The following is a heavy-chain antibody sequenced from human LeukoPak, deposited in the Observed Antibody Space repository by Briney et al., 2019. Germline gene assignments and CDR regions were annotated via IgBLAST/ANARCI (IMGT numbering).Heavy chain of an antibody. V-gene: IGHV1-18*01. CDR1: GYTFTSYG. Sequence: GASVKDSCMASGYTFTSYGISWVRQAPGQGLEWMGWICAYKGNTNYAQKLQGRVTMTTDTSTSTAYMELRRLRSDDTAVYYCGRDPPLPITMIVEEGDAFDIWGQGTMVTVSS. CDR3: GRDPPLPITMIVEEGDAFDI. D-gene: IGHD3-22*01. J-gene: IGHJ3*02. CDR2: ICAYKGNT.